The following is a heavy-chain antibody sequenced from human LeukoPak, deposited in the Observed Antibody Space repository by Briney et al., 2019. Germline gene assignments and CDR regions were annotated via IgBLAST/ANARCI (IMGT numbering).Heavy chain of an antibody. D-gene: IGHD6-6*01. Sequence: GGSLRLSWAASGFSFSSYAMSWVRQAPGKGLEWVSGISTSGASTYYADSVKGRFTISSDNSKNTLYLQMNSLRAEDTAVYYCAKDRVYSSSSFDYWGQGTLVTVSS. CDR2: ISTSGAST. CDR1: GFSFSSYA. J-gene: IGHJ4*02. V-gene: IGHV3-23*01. CDR3: AKDRVYSSSSFDY.